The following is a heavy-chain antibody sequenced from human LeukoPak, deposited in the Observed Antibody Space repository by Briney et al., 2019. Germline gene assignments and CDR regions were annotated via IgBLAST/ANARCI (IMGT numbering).Heavy chain of an antibody. Sequence: GSSVKVSCKASGGTFSSYAISWVRQAPGQGREWMGGIIPIFGTANYAQKFQGRVTITADESTSTAYMELSSLRSEGTAVYYCARGYVYGGNKHPLLLANWGQGTLVTVSS. CDR2: IIPIFGTA. J-gene: IGHJ4*02. D-gene: IGHD4-23*01. CDR1: GGTFSSYA. CDR3: ARGYVYGGNKHPLLLAN. V-gene: IGHV1-69*01.